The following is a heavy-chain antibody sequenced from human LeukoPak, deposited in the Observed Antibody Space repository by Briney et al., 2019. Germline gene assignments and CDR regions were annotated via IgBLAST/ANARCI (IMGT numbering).Heavy chain of an antibody. CDR2: IYPDDSDT. CDR1: GYSFTSYW. CDR3: ARVGSIYCTNNVCYNFDY. J-gene: IGHJ4*02. V-gene: IGHV5-51*01. Sequence: GESLKISCKGSGYSFTSYWIGWVRQMPGKSLEWMGIIYPDDSDTTYSPSFEGQATISADKSISTAYLQWSSLKASDTAMYYCARVGSIYCTNNVCYNFDYWGRGTLVTVSS. D-gene: IGHD2-8*01.